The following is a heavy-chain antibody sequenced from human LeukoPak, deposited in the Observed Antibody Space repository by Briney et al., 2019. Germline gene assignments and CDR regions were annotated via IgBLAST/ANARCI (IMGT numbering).Heavy chain of an antibody. CDR2: VSATTDST. J-gene: IGHJ4*02. Sequence: PGGSLRLSCAASGSTFSDSAMHWVRQASGKGLEWVSTVSATTDSTYYAASVKGRFTISRDNSKNTLHLQMNSLRAEDTDMYYCAKYLYGSGSYCNFDYWGQGTLVSVSS. CDR1: GSTFSDSA. D-gene: IGHD3-10*01. V-gene: IGHV3-23*01. CDR3: AKYLYGSGSYCNFDY.